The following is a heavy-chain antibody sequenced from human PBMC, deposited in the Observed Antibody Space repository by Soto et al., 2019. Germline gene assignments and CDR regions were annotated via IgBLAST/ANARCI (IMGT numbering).Heavy chain of an antibody. J-gene: IGHJ6*02. D-gene: IGHD2-2*01. Sequence: QVQLVESGGGVVQPGRSLRLSCAASGFTFSSYGMHWVRQAPGKGLEWVAVIWYDGIYKYYADSVKGRFTISRDNSKNTLYLQMNSPRDEDTAMYYCARDVSISTGCMRPVCYYYYGMDVWGQGTTVTVSS. CDR1: GFTFSSYG. CDR2: IWYDGIYK. CDR3: ARDVSISTGCMRPVCYYYYGMDV. V-gene: IGHV3-33*01.